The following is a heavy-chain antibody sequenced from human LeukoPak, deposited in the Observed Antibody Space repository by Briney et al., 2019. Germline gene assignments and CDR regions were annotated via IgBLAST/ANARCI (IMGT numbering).Heavy chain of an antibody. CDR2: IKSKTDGGTT. J-gene: IGHJ4*02. D-gene: IGHD5-18*01. CDR3: IRHTAMGRFDY. CDR1: GFTFSNAW. Sequence: PGGSLRLSCAASGFTFSNAWMSWVRQAPGKGPEWVGRIKSKTDGGTTDYAAPVKGRFTISRDDSKNTLYLQMNSLKTEDTAVYYCIRHTAMGRFDYWGQGTLVTVSS. V-gene: IGHV3-15*01.